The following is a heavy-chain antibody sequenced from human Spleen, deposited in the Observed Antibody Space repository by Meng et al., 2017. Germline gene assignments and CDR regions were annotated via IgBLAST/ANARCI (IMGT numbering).Heavy chain of an antibody. V-gene: IGHV4-39*07. D-gene: IGHD2-21*01. CDR1: GGPISSSSYY. J-gene: IGHJ4*02. CDR2: IYYSGST. CDR3: ASGVVVVSAPPDS. Sequence: GSLRLSCTVPGGPISSSSYYWGWIRQPPGKGLEWIGSIYYSGSTYYNPSLKSRVTISVDTSKNQFSLKLSSVTAADTAVYYCASGVVVVSAPPDSWGQGTLVTVSS.